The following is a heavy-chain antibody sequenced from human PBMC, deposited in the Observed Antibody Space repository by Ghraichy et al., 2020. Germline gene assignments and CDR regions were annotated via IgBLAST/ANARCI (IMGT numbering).Heavy chain of an antibody. CDR1: AYIFTPYT. D-gene: IGHD6-13*01. CDR3: ARDRIAAAGHFDY. J-gene: IGHJ4*02. Sequence: GGSLRLSYIGSAYIFTPYTISWLVCRLGIEKKRVANIKQDGSEKYYVDSVKGRFTISRDNAKNSLYLQMNSLRAEDTAVYYCARDRIAAAGHFDYWGQGTLFT. CDR2: IKQDGSEK. V-gene: IGHV3-7*01.